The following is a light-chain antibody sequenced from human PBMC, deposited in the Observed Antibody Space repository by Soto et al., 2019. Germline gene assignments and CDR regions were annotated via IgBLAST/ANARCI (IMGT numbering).Light chain of an antibody. CDR2: EGI. V-gene: IGLV2-14*02. J-gene: IGLJ3*02. Sequence: QSALTQPASVSGSPGQSITISCSGTSSNIGGYNVVSWYQQHPGKAPKVIVYEGIKRPSGVSDRFSGSTSGSTASLTISGLQAEDEADYYCSSYTSSSTWVFGGGTKLTVL. CDR3: SSYTSSSTWV. CDR1: SSNIGGYNV.